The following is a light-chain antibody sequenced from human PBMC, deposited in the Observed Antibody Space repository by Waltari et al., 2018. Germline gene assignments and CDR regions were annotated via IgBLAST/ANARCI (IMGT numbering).Light chain of an antibody. J-gene: IGLJ3*02. V-gene: IGLV3-21*03. CDR1: HTGSKT. Sequence: SYVLTQPPSVSVAPGKTASITCGGDHTGSKTVHWYQQRPGQAPVLVVFDDSDRPSGIPERFSGSNSGNTATLTISRVEAGDEADYSCQVWDSSNDHVVFGGGTKLTVL. CDR2: DDS. CDR3: QVWDSSNDHVV.